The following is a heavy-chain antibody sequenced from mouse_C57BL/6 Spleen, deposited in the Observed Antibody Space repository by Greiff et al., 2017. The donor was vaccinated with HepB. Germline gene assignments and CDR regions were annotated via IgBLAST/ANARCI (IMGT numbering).Heavy chain of an antibody. CDR2: ISSGSSTI. J-gene: IGHJ1*03. Sequence: EVQRVESGGGLVKPGGSLKLSCAASGFTFSDYGMHWVRQAPEKGLEWVAYISSGSSTIYYADTVKGRFTISRDNAKNTLFLQMTSLRSEDTAMYYCARPGDGYYPWYFDVWGTGTTVTVSS. D-gene: IGHD2-3*01. V-gene: IGHV5-17*01. CDR1: GFTFSDYG. CDR3: ARPGDGYYPWYFDV.